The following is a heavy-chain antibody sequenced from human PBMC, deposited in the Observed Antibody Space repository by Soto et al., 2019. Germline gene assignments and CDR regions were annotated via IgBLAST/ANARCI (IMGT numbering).Heavy chain of an antibody. D-gene: IGHD2-2*01. CDR3: SIGSWSAETFDV. Sequence: QVHLIQSGAEVKKPGSSVKVSSKAAGGTFNTYTLIWVRQAPGHGLEWMGRIIPMVTVTNSAQKFQGRLTLTADKSTGTAFMELTSLRSDDTAVYYCSIGSWSAETFDVWGQGTMVTVSS. CDR2: IIPMVTVT. CDR1: GGTFNTYT. V-gene: IGHV1-69*02. J-gene: IGHJ3*01.